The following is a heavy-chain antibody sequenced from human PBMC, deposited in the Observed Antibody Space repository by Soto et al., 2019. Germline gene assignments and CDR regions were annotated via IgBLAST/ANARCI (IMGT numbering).Heavy chain of an antibody. CDR2: ISYDGSNK. J-gene: IGHJ3*02. CDR1: GFTFSSYA. V-gene: IGHV3-30-3*01. CDR3: ARDIAALGAFDI. Sequence: QVQLVESGGGVVQPGRSLRLSCAASGFTFSSYAMHWVRQAPGKGLEWVAVISYDGSNKYYADSVKGRFTISRDNSKNTLYLQMNSLRAEDTAVYYCARDIAALGAFDIWGQGTMVTVSS. D-gene: IGHD6-6*01.